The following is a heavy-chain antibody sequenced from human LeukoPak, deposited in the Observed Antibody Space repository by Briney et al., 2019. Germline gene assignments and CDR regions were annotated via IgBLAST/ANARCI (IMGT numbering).Heavy chain of an antibody. V-gene: IGHV3-49*03. D-gene: IGHD3-10*01. CDR2: IRSKAYGGTT. J-gene: IGHJ5*02. CDR1: GFTFGDYA. Sequence: PGGSLRLSCTASGFTFGDYAMSWFRQAPGKGLEWVGFIRSKAYGGTTEYAASVKGRFTISRDDSKSIAYLQMNSLKTEDTAVYCCTRDRSWFGELYSNWFDPWGQGTLVTVSS. CDR3: TRDRSWFGELYSNWFDP.